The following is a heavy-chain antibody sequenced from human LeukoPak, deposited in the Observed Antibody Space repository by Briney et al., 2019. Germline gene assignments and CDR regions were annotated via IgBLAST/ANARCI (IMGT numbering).Heavy chain of an antibody. J-gene: IGHJ6*04. CDR2: IDPSAGST. CDR1: GYTFTNFY. CDR3: ARAHYASSNITVPFAV. Sequence: ASVKVSCKASGYTFTNFYMHWVRQAPGQGVEWVGVIDPSAGSTTYAQKFQGRVTITRDTATSTVYMELSSLRSEDTAVYYCARAHYASSNITVPFAVWGKGTTVPVPS. D-gene: IGHD3-22*01. V-gene: IGHV1-46*01.